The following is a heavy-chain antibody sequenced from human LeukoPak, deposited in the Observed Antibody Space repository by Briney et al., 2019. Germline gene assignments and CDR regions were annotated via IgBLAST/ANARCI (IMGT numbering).Heavy chain of an antibody. V-gene: IGHV4-59*01. J-gene: IGHJ4*02. CDR1: GGSFSGYY. D-gene: IGHD5-18*01. CDR2: IYYSGST. Sequence: PSETLSLTCAVYGGSFSGYYWSWIRQPPGKGLEWIGYIYYSGSTNYNPFLKSRVTISVDTSKNQFSLKLSSVTAADTAVYYCARYSYGYDYWGQGTLVTVSS. CDR3: ARYSYGYDY.